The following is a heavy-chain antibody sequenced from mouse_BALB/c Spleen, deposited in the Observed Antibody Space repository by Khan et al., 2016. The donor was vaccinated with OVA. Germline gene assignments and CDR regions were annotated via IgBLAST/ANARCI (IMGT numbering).Heavy chain of an antibody. CDR1: GFSLTNYG. CDR2: LWTGGST. J-gene: IGHJ4*01. Sequence: QVQLKESGPGLVAPSQSLSITCTVSGFSLTNYGVHWVRPPPRKGLEWPGVLWTGGSTNYNSALMSRLSINKDNYKSQVFLKMNSLHNDDTAIDDCARNEEMNYVEAGDYGGQGTSVTVAS. CDR3: ARNEEMNYVEAGDY. D-gene: IGHD1-1*01. V-gene: IGHV2-9*02.